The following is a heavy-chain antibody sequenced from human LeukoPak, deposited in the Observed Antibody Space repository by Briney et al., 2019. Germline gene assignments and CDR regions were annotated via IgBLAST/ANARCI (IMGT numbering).Heavy chain of an antibody. CDR1: GFTFSSYG. D-gene: IGHD1-26*01. J-gene: IGHJ6*02. CDR3: AKSRMGAKEKSEGRFGMDV. CDR2: ISYDGSNK. Sequence: GGSLRLSCAASGFTFSSYGMHWVRQAPGKGLEWVAVISYDGSNKYYADSVKGRFTISRDNSKNTPYLQMNSLRAEGTAVYYCAKSRMGAKEKSEGRFGMDVWGQGTTVTVSS. V-gene: IGHV3-30*18.